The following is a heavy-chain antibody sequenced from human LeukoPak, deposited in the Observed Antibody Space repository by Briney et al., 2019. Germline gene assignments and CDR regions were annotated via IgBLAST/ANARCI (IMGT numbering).Heavy chain of an antibody. CDR1: GDSVSSNSAA. D-gene: IGHD6-19*01. Sequence: SQTLSLTCALSGDSVSSNSAAWNWIRQSPSRGLEWLGRTYYRSKWYNDYAVSVKNRITINPDTSKNQFSLQLNSVTPEDTAVYYCARVGLEAGFNWFDPWGQGILVTVSS. CDR2: TYYRSKWYN. V-gene: IGHV6-1*01. CDR3: ARVGLEAGFNWFDP. J-gene: IGHJ5*02.